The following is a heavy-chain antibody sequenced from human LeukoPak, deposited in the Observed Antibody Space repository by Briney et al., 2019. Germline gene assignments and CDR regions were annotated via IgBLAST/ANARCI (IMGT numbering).Heavy chain of an antibody. J-gene: IGHJ4*02. V-gene: IGHV3-23*01. CDR3: AKPPYDSSGYYYYFDY. CDR1: GFTFSNYA. D-gene: IGHD3-22*01. CDR2: ISGSGGST. Sequence: GGSLRLSCAGSGFTFSNYAMTWVRQAPGKGLEWVSAISGSGGSTYYADSVKGRFTISRDNSKNTLYLQMNSLRAEDTAVYYCAKPPYDSSGYYYYFDYWGQGTLVTVSS.